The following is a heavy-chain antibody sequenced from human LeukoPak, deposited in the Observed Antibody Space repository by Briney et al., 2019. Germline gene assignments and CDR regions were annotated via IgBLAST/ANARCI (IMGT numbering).Heavy chain of an antibody. Sequence: GGSLRLSCAASGFTFSTYALSWVRQAPGKGLECVSAISGSGGSTYSADSLKGRFTISRDNSKNTLYLQIDSLRADDTAVSYCARGGLGSAFDNWGQGTLVTVSS. CDR3: ARGGLGSAFDN. D-gene: IGHD6-19*01. CDR2: ISGSGGST. CDR1: GFTFSTYA. V-gene: IGHV3-23*01. J-gene: IGHJ4*02.